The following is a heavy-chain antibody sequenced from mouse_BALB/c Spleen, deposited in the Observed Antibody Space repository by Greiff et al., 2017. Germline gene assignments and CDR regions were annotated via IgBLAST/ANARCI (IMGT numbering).Heavy chain of an antibody. Sequence: VQLKQSGPGLVKPSQSLSLTCTVTGYSITSDYAWNWIRQFPGNKLEWMGYISYSGSTSYNPSLKSRISITRDTSKNQFFLQLNSVTTEDTATYYCARDYGSSYPFAYWGQGTLVTVSA. CDR1: GYSITSDYA. CDR2: ISYSGST. D-gene: IGHD1-1*01. J-gene: IGHJ3*01. V-gene: IGHV3-2*02. CDR3: ARDYGSSYPFAY.